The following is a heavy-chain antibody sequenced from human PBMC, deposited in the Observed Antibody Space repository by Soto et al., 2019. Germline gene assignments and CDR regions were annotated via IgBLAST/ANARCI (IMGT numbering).Heavy chain of an antibody. J-gene: IGHJ3*02. CDR2: IYRGLAT. CDR3: ARDRSDSSRADSFDI. Sequence: EVQLVESGGGLIQPGGSLRLSCAVSGFAVSDNYMSWVRQAPGKGLEWVSVIYRGLATHYADSVKGRFTISRDDSKNTVYLQMNSLRAEDTAVYYCARDRSDSSRADSFDIWGQGTVVTVSS. V-gene: IGHV3-53*01. CDR1: GFAVSDNY. D-gene: IGHD6-25*01.